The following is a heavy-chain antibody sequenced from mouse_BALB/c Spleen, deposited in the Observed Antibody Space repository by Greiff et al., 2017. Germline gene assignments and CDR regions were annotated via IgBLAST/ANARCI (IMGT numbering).Heavy chain of an antibody. J-gene: IGHJ3*01. D-gene: IGHD4-1*01. CDR3: ARGGRTGPWFAY. Sequence: GQLQQSGAELVKPGASVKLSCTASGFNIKDTYMHWVKQRPEQGLEWIGRIDPANGNTKYDPKFQGKATITADTSSNTAYLQLSSLTSEDTAVYYCARGGRTGPWFAYWGQGTLVTVSA. CDR1: GFNIKDTY. V-gene: IGHV14-3*02. CDR2: IDPANGNT.